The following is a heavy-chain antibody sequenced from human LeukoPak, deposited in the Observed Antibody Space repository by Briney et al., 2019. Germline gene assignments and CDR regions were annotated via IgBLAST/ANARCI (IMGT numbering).Heavy chain of an antibody. CDR1: GYTFTSYY. Sequence: GASVKVSCKASGYTFTSYYMHWVRQAPGQGLEWMGIINPSGGSTSYAQKFQGRVTMTRDMSTSTVYMELSSLRSEDTAVYYCARDTSSSSGPSYYFDYWGQGTLVTVSS. D-gene: IGHD3-22*01. V-gene: IGHV1-46*01. CDR2: INPSGGST. J-gene: IGHJ4*02. CDR3: ARDTSSSSGPSYYFDY.